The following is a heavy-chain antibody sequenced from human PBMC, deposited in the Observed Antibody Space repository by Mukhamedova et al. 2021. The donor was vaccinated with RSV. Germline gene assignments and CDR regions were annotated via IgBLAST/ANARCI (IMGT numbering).Heavy chain of an antibody. V-gene: IGHV3-33*01. J-gene: IGHJ4*02. CDR2: IWYDGSNK. CDR3: ARGPPAGYELWSGYYSLDY. Sequence: VRQAPGKGLEWVAVIWYDGSNKYYADSVKGRFTISRDTSKNTLYLQMNSLRAEDTAVYYCARGPPAGYELWSGYYSLDYWGQGTL. D-gene: IGHD3-3*01.